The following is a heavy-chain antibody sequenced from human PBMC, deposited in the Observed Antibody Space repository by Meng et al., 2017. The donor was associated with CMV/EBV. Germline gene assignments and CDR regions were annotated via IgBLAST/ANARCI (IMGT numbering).Heavy chain of an antibody. V-gene: IGHV2-70*20. CDR1: GFSLSTSGMC. D-gene: IGHD4-11*01. Sequence: TLVKPTQTLTLTCTFSGFSLSTSGMCVSWVRQPPGKALEWLALIDWDDDKYYSTSLKTRLTISKDTSKNQVVLTMTNMDPVDTATYYCARIHSNYGPYGMDVWGQGTTVTVSS. J-gene: IGHJ6*02. CDR3: ARIHSNYGPYGMDV. CDR2: IDWDDDK.